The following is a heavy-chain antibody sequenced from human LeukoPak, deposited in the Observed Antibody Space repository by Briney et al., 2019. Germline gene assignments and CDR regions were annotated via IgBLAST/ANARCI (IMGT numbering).Heavy chain of an antibody. CDR2: ISAYNGNT. D-gene: IGHD3-3*01. CDR3: ARPNYDFWSGYYIDY. V-gene: IGHV1-18*01. CDR1: GYTFTSYG. J-gene: IGHJ4*02. Sequence: GASVKVSCKASGYTFTSYGISWVRQAPGQGLEWMGWISAYNGNTNYAQKLQGRVTMTTDTSTSTAYMELRSLRSDDTAVYYCARPNYDFWSGYYIDYWGQGTLVTVSS.